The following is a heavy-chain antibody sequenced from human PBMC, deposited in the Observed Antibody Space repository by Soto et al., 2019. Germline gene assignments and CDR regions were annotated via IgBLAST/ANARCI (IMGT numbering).Heavy chain of an antibody. V-gene: IGHV3-48*02. CDR1: GFTFSSYS. Sequence: EVQLVESGGGLVQPGGSLRLSCAASGFTFSSYSMNWVRQAPGKGLEWVSYISSSSSTIYYADSVKGRFTISRDNAKNSLYLQMNSLRDEDTAVYYCARDAHYYGSGSSVWNNWFDPWGQGTLVTVSS. CDR2: ISSSSSTI. D-gene: IGHD3-10*01. J-gene: IGHJ5*02. CDR3: ARDAHYYGSGSSVWNNWFDP.